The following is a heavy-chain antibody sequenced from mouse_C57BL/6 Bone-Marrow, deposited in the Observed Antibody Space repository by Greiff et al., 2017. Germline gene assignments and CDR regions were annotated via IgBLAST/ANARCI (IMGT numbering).Heavy chain of an antibody. J-gene: IGHJ4*01. V-gene: IGHV5-2*01. CDR3: ARHGDYSKSDAMDY. CDR1: EYEFPSHD. D-gene: IGHD2-5*01. CDR2: INSDGGST. Sequence: EVKVVESGGGLVQPGESLKLSCESNEYEFPSHDMSWVRKTPEKRLELVAAINSDGGSTYYPDTMARRFIISRDNTKKTLYLQMSSLRSEDTALYYCARHGDYSKSDAMDYWGQGTSVTVSS.